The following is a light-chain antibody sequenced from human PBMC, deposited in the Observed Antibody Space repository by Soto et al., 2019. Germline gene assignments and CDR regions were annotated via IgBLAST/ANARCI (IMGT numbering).Light chain of an antibody. V-gene: IGKV1-39*01. Sequence: DIPMTQSPSSLSASVGDRVTISCRASQSINSYLNWYQQEPGKAPKFLIYAASSLQSGVPSRFSGSGSGTDFTIIISSLQPEDSADYYCQQSYSTPITFGQGTRLEIK. CDR2: AAS. J-gene: IGKJ5*01. CDR3: QQSYSTPIT. CDR1: QSINSY.